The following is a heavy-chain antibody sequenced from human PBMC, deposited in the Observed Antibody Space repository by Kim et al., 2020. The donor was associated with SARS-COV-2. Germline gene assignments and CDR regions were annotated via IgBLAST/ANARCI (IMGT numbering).Heavy chain of an antibody. V-gene: IGHV4-4*06. J-gene: IGHJ4*02. Sequence: KSRVTLSVDTSKNQFALKLSSVTAADTAVYYCARETPDIVVVPAAMPLDYWGQGTLVTVSS. D-gene: IGHD2-2*01. CDR3: ARETPDIVVVPAAMPLDY.